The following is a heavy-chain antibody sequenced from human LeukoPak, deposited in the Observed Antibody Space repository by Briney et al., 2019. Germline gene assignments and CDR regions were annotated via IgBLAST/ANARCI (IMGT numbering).Heavy chain of an antibody. CDR2: IKQDGSDI. J-gene: IGHJ3*01. V-gene: IGHV3-7*01. D-gene: IGHD1-26*01. Sequence: GGSLRLSCAASGFTFSNYWMSWVRQAPGKGLEWVANIKQDGSDIYYVDSVNGRFTISRDNSKNTLYLQMNSLRAEDTAVFYCARDGVGTAFDLWGQGTMVTVSS. CDR1: GFTFSNYW. CDR3: ARDGVGTAFDL.